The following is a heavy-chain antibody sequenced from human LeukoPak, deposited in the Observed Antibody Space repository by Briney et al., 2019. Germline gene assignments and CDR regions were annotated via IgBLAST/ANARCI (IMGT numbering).Heavy chain of an antibody. Sequence: PGGSLRLSCAASGFTFSSYEMNWVRQAPGKGLEWVSYISSSGSTIYYADSVKGRFTISRDNAKNSLYLQVNSLRAEDTAVYYCARGWVPAAMGYWGQGTLVTVSS. J-gene: IGHJ4*02. CDR1: GFTFSSYE. CDR2: ISSSGSTI. V-gene: IGHV3-48*03. D-gene: IGHD2-2*01. CDR3: ARGWVPAAMGY.